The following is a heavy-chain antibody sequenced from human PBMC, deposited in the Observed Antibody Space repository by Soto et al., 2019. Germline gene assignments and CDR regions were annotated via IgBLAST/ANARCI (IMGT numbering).Heavy chain of an antibody. V-gene: IGHV3-30*18. CDR1: GFTFSNYG. CDR2: ISYDGGNR. CDR3: AKILGYCXSSSCSREFYYYYGMDV. Sequence: GGSLRLSCAASGFTFSNYGMHWVRQAPGKGLEWVAVISYDGGNRYYADSVKGRFTISRDNPKNTLYLQMNSLRVEDTAVYHCAKILGYCXSSSCSREFYYYYGMDVWGQGTTVTVSS. J-gene: IGHJ6*02. D-gene: IGHD2-2*01.